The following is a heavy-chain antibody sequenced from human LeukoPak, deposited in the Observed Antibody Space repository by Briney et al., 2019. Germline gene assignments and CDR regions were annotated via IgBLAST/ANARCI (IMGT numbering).Heavy chain of an antibody. CDR2: IYYSGST. V-gene: IGHV4-59*08. CDR1: GGSISSYY. CDR3: ARRVELRAYYYYMDV. J-gene: IGHJ6*03. Sequence: PSETLSLTCTVSGGSISSYYWSWIRQPPGKGLEWIGYIYYSGSTNYNPSPKSRVTISVDTSKNQFSLKLSSVTAADTAVYYCARRVELRAYYYYMDVWGKGTTVTVSS. D-gene: IGHD1-7*01.